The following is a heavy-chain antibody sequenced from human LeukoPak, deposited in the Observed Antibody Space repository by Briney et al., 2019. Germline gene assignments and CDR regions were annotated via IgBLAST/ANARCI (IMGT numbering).Heavy chain of an antibody. CDR1: GYTSTGYY. CDR3: ARGGGGQYSSSWYYFDY. CDR2: INPNSGGT. J-gene: IGHJ4*02. Sequence: GASVKVSFKASGYTSTGYYMHWVGQAPGQGLEWMGWINPNSGGTNYAQKFQGRVTMTRDTSISTAYMELSRLRSDDTAVYYCARGGGGQYSSSWYYFDYWGQGTLVTVSS. D-gene: IGHD6-13*01. V-gene: IGHV1-2*02.